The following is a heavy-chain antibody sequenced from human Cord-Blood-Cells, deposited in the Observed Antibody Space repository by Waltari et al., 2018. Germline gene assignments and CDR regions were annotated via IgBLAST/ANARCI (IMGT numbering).Heavy chain of an antibody. J-gene: IGHJ4*02. Sequence: EVQLMESGGGLVKPGGSFRLSCSASGFTFSNAWMSWFHQRPRKGLAWVGRIKSKTDGGTTDYAAPVKGRFTISRDDSKNTLYLQMNSLKTEDTAVYYCTTGLPPDYDILTGYYSGPHDYWGQGTLVTVSS. CDR1: GFTFSNAW. CDR3: TTGLPPDYDILTGYYSGPHDY. CDR2: IKSKTDGGTT. D-gene: IGHD3-9*01. V-gene: IGHV3-15*01.